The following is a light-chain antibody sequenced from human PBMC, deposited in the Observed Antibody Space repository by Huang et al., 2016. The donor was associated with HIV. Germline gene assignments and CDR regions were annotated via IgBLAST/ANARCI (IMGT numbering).Light chain of an antibody. J-gene: IGKJ5*01. CDR3: QQRDS. V-gene: IGKV3-11*01. CDR2: DAS. CDR1: QSVVRN. Sequence: EIVLTQSPGTLSLSPGERAPLSCRASQSVVRNVGWYQQKSGQTPRLVIYDASTRATGIPARFSGSGSGTDFTLTISSLEPEDVAVYYCQQRDSFGQGTRLDIK.